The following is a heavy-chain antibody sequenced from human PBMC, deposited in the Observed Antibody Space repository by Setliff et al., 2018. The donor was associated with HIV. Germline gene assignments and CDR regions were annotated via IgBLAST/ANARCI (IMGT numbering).Heavy chain of an antibody. J-gene: IGHJ6*04. CDR1: GGTFSSYA. CDR2: IIPIFGTA. Sequence: SVKVSCKASGGTFSSYAISWVRQAPGQGLEWMGGIIPIFGTANYAQKFQGRVIMTRDTSISTAYMELSSLTSADTAVYYCASGKGVRGVIITGGLDVWGKGTTVTVSS. CDR3: ASGKGVRGVIITGGLDV. D-gene: IGHD3-10*01. V-gene: IGHV1-69*05.